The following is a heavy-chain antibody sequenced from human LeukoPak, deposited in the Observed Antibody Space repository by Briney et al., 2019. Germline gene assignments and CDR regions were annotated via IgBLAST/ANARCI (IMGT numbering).Heavy chain of an antibody. CDR1: GFTFSSYA. Sequence: PGGSLRLSCAASGFTFSSYAMHWVRQAPGKGLEWVAVISYDGSNKYYADSVKGRFTISRDNAKNSLYLQMNSLRAEDTAVYYCARIVSSSGSAALYYFDYGAQGPLVTVPS. D-gene: IGHD6-19*01. J-gene: IGHJ4*02. CDR3: ARIVSSSGSAALYYFDY. V-gene: IGHV3-30-3*01. CDR2: ISYDGSNK.